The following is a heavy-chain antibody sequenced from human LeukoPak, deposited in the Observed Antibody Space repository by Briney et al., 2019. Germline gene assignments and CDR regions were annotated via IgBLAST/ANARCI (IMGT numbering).Heavy chain of an antibody. CDR2: IYGGGST. D-gene: IGHD1-1*01. CDR1: GFTFSSYW. J-gene: IGHJ5*02. Sequence: GGSLRLSCAASGFTFSSYWMTWVRQAPGKGLEWVSVIYGGGSTYYADSVKGRFTISRDNSKNTLYLEMNSLRAEDTAVYYCARGNGYSINWFDAWGQGTLVTVSS. V-gene: IGHV3-53*01. CDR3: ARGNGYSINWFDA.